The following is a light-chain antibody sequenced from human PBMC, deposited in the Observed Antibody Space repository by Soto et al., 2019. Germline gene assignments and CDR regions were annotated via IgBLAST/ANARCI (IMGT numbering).Light chain of an antibody. CDR3: SSSTSSTTLI. CDR2: DVT. J-gene: IGLJ2*01. V-gene: IGLV2-14*01. CDR1: SSDVGGYKF. Sequence: QSVLTQPASVSGSPGQSITISCTGTSSDVGGYKFVSWYQQYTGKAPKLMIFDVTKRPSGVSHRLSGSKSGYPASLTISGLQAEDEDDYYCSSSTSSTTLIFGGGNKVTVL.